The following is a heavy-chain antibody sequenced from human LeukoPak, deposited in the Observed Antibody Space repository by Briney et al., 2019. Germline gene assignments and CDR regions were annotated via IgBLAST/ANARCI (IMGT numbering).Heavy chain of an antibody. CDR2: INPSDGST. Sequence: ASVTVSYKASVYPFPSYYMHWVRQAPGQGLEWMGIINPSDGSTNYAQKFQGRVTMTRDTSTSTVYMELSSLRSEDTAVYYCARATLSTLGDDYWGQGPLVSVSS. V-gene: IGHV1-46*01. CDR3: ARATLSTLGDDY. J-gene: IGHJ4*02. D-gene: IGHD4-11*01. CDR1: VYPFPSYY.